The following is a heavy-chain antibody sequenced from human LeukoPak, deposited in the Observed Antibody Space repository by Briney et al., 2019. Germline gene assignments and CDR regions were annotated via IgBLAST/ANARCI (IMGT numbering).Heavy chain of an antibody. CDR2: ISAYNGNT. D-gene: IGHD3-16*02. J-gene: IGHJ3*02. CDR1: GYTFTSYG. V-gene: IGHV1-18*01. CDR3: ARLGRLMSGRLGELSPHDAFDI. Sequence: GASVKVSCKASGYTFTSYGISWVRQAPGQGLEWMGWISAYNGNTNYAQKLQGRVTMTTDTSTSTAYMELRSLRSDDTAVYYCARLGRLMSGRLGELSPHDAFDIWGQGTMVTVSS.